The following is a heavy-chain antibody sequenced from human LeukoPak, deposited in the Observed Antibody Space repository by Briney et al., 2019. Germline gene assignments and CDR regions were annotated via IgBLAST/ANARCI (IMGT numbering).Heavy chain of an antibody. CDR1: GYTFTGYY. V-gene: IGHV1-2*02. J-gene: IGHJ5*02. CDR3: ARDRSSSSLGWFDP. CDR2: INPNSGGT. D-gene: IGHD6-6*01. Sequence: ASVEVSCKASGYTFTGYYMHWVRQAPGQGLEWMGWINPNSGGTNYAQKFQGRVTMTRDTSISTAYMELSRLRSDDTAVYYCARDRSSSSLGWFDPWGQGTLVTVSS.